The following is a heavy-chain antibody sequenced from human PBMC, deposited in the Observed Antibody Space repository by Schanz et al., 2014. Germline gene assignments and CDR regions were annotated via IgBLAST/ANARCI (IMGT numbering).Heavy chain of an antibody. CDR3: AKGRFGELSAFDI. V-gene: IGHV3-74*02. CDR2: IKSDGSST. J-gene: IGHJ3*02. D-gene: IGHD3-10*01. Sequence: EVQLVESGGGLVQPGGSLRLSCAASGFTFSSYWMHWVRQVPGKGLVWVSRIKSDGSSTSYADSVKGRFTISRDNAKNTLYLQMNSLRAEDATVDFCAKGRFGELSAFDIWGQGTMVTVSS. CDR1: GFTFSSYW.